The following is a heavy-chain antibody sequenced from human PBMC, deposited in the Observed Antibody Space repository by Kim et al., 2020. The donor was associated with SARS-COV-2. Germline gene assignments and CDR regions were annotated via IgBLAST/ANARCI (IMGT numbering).Heavy chain of an antibody. CDR3: ITYTHGLNHIDY. V-gene: IGHV5-51*01. J-gene: IGHJ4*02. CDR2: IFLRDSTS. D-gene: IGHD3-10*01. Sequence: GESLKISCQASGYSFTSYWVGWVRQVPGKGLEWMGIIFLRDSTSSYSPSFQGQVTISADMSTNTAHLQWSSLKASDSALYFCITYTHGLNHIDYWGQGTLVSVSS. CDR1: GYSFTSYW.